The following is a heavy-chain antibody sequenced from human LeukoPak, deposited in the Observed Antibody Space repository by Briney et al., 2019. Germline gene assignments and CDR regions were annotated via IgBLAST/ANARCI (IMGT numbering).Heavy chain of an antibody. CDR2: IYSGGST. J-gene: IGHJ4*02. CDR1: GFTVSSNY. V-gene: IGHV3-66*01. CDR3: ARLYSSGWLYNFDY. Sequence: GGSLRLSCAASGFTVSSNYMSWVRRAPGKGLEWVSVIYSGGSTYYADSVKGRFTISRDNSKNTLYLQMNSLRAEDTAVYYCARLYSSGWLYNFDYWGQGTLVTVSS. D-gene: IGHD6-19*01.